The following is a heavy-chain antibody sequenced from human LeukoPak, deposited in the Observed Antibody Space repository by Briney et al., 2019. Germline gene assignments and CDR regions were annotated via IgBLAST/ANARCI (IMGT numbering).Heavy chain of an antibody. Sequence: PGRSLRLSCAASGFTFDDYAMHWVRQAPGKGLEWVSGISWNSGSIGYADSAKGRFTISRDNAKNSLYLQMNSLRAEDTALYYCAKVLDYYDILTGAFDIWGQGTMVTVSS. J-gene: IGHJ3*02. CDR1: GFTFDDYA. CDR2: ISWNSGSI. D-gene: IGHD3-9*01. CDR3: AKVLDYYDILTGAFDI. V-gene: IGHV3-9*01.